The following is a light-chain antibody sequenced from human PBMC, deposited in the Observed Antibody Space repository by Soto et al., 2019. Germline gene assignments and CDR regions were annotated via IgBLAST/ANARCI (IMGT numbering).Light chain of an antibody. V-gene: IGKV1-39*01. J-gene: IGKJ2*01. CDR1: QSINIY. CDR2: GAS. CDR3: QQMYRSPYT. Sequence: IQMTQSPSSLSASVGDSVTVTCRASQSINIYLNWYQQKPGKAPTLLIYGASSLQSGVPSRFTGGGSRTDFTLTISSLQPEDFATYYCQQMYRSPYTFGQGTKLEIK.